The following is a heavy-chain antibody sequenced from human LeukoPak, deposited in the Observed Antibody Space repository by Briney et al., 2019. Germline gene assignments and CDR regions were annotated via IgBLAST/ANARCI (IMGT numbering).Heavy chain of an antibody. CDR3: ARDPPYCSSTSCYTRYYYYYMDV. CDR2: INPSGGST. V-gene: IGHV1-46*01. CDR1: GYTFTSYY. D-gene: IGHD2-2*02. J-gene: IGHJ6*03. Sequence: ASVKVSCKASGYTFTSYYMHWVRQAPGQGLEWMGIINPSGGSTSYAQKFQGRVTITADESTSTAYMELSSLRSEDTAVYYCARDPPYCSSTSCYTRYYYYYMDVWGKGTTVTVSS.